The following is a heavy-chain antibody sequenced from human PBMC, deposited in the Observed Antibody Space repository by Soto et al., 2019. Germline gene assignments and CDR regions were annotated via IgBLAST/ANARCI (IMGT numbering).Heavy chain of an antibody. CDR1: GFTFSGSA. D-gene: IGHD3-22*01. Sequence: PGGSLRLSCAASGFTFSGSAMHWVRQASGKGLEWVGRIRSKANSYATAYAASGQGRISISRDDSKNTAYLQMNSLKTEDTAVYYCTIDYYDSSGYYVGRAFDIWGQGTMVTVSS. V-gene: IGHV3-73*01. CDR2: IRSKANSYAT. J-gene: IGHJ3*02. CDR3: TIDYYDSSGYYVGRAFDI.